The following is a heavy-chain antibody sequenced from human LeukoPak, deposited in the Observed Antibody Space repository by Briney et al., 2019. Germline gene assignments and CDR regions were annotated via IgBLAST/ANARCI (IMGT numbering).Heavy chain of an antibody. Sequence: SSETLSLTCSVSGGSIGTFHWHWIRQPPGKGLEWIGYIFTTEVTNYSPSLKSRVTISVDTSKNQFSLRLSSVTAADTAVYYCARSDGIVGDEAWFDPWGQGTLVTVSS. D-gene: IGHD1-26*01. CDR1: GGSIGTFH. V-gene: IGHV4-4*09. J-gene: IGHJ5*02. CDR2: IFTTEVT. CDR3: ARSDGIVGDEAWFDP.